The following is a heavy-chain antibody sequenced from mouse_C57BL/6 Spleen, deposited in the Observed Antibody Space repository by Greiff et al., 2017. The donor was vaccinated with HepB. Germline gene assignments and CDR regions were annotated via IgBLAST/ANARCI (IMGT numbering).Heavy chain of an antibody. CDR3: TRVDGYYAWFAY. J-gene: IGHJ3*01. D-gene: IGHD2-3*01. CDR1: GFTFSSYA. Sequence: EVHLVESGEGLVKPGGSLKLSCAASGFTFSSYAMSWVRQTPEKRLEWVAYISSGGDYIYYADTVKGRFTISRDNARNTLYLQMSSLKSEDTAMYYCTRVDGYYAWFAYWGQGTLVTVSA. V-gene: IGHV5-9-1*02. CDR2: ISSGGDYI.